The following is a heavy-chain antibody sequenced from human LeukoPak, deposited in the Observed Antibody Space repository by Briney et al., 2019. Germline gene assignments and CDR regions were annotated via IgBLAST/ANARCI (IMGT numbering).Heavy chain of an antibody. CDR3: ARVRNYDYVWGSYRYLYYFDY. V-gene: IGHV4-34*01. CDR2: INHSGST. Sequence: SETLSLTCAVYGGSFSGYYWSWIRQPPGKGLEWIGEINHSGSTNYNPSLKSRVTISVNTSKNQFSLKLSSVTAADTAVYYCARVRNYDYVWGSYRYLYYFDYWGQGTLVTVSS. CDR1: GGSFSGYY. D-gene: IGHD3-16*02. J-gene: IGHJ4*02.